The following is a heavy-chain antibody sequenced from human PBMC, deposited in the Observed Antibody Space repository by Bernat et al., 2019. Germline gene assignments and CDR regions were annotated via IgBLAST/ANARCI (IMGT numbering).Heavy chain of an antibody. CDR2: ISYDGSNK. CDR1: GFTFSSYA. D-gene: IGHD1-26*01. Sequence: QVQLVESGGGVVQPGRSLRLSCAASGFTFSSYAMHWVRQAPGKGLEWVAVISYDGSNKYYADSVKGRFTISRDKSKNTLYLQMNSLRAEDTAVYYCARDPNRHSGSYFNWFDPWGQGTLVTVSS. V-gene: IGHV3-30-3*01. CDR3: ARDPNRHSGSYFNWFDP. J-gene: IGHJ5*02.